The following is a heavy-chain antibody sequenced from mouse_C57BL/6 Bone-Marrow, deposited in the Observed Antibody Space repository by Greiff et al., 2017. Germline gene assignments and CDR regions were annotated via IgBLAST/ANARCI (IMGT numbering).Heavy chain of an antibody. Sequence: VKLMESGAELVRPGASVKLSCTASGFNIKDDYMHWVKQRPEQGLEWIGWIDPENGDTEYASKFQGKATITADTSSNTAYLPLSSLTSEDTAVYYCTRGEITSDYWGQGTSVTVSS. D-gene: IGHD1-1*01. J-gene: IGHJ4*01. CDR2: IDPENGDT. CDR1: GFNIKDDY. V-gene: IGHV14-4*01. CDR3: TRGEITSDY.